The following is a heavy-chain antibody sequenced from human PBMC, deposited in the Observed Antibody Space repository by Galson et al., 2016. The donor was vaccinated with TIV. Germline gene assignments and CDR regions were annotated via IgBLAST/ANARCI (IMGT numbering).Heavy chain of an antibody. Sequence: SVKVSCKASGYTITSYAMHWVRQAPGQRFEWMGWINAGTGDTKFSQKFQGRVTLTRDTSASTVYMGLSSLTSKDTAVYYCARDFGGSFSPFYGMDVWGQGTTVTVSS. J-gene: IGHJ6*02. D-gene: IGHD3-16*01. CDR3: ARDFGGSFSPFYGMDV. CDR1: GYTITSYA. CDR2: INAGTGDT. V-gene: IGHV1-3*01.